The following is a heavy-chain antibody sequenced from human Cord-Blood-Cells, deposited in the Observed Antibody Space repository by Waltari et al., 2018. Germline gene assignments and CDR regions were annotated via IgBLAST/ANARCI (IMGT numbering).Heavy chain of an antibody. V-gene: IGHV7-4-1*02. CDR3: ARGVHYGSGSYYNWFDP. CDR2: INTNTGNP. D-gene: IGHD3-10*01. Sequence: QLQLVQSGSELKKPGASVTVSCKASGYTFTSSAMNWVRQAPGQGLECMGWINTNTGNPTYAQGFTGRFVFSLDTSVSTAYLQISSLKAEDTAVYYCARGVHYGSGSYYNWFDPWGQGTLVTVSS. CDR1: GYTFTSSA. J-gene: IGHJ5*02.